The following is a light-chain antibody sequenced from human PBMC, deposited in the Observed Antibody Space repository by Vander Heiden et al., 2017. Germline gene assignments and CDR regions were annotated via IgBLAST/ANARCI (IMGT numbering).Light chain of an antibody. CDR3: LLYYGGAQHWV. CDR2: NTG. Sequence: QTVVTQEPSLTVSPGGTVTLTCASSTGAVTSGYYPNWFQQKPGQAPRALIYNTGNKHSSTPARFSGSLLGGKAALTLTGAQPEDEAEYYCLLYYGGAQHWVFGGGTKLTVL. CDR1: TGAVTSGYY. V-gene: IGLV7-43*01. J-gene: IGLJ3*02.